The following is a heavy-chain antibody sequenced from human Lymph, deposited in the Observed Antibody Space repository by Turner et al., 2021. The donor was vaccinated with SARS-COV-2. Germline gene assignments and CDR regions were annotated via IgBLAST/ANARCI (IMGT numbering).Heavy chain of an antibody. CDR2: CNPNRGGP. D-gene: IGHD6-19*01. CDR1: ANPFTGYD. J-gene: IGHJ4*02. Sequence: QVRLVQSGAEVRRPGASVIVSCKASANPFTGYDMHWLRQAPGQGRERMRGCNPNRGGPSYAQKVQGRGDMARDTDTSTANMELSRLRADDPAVYDCGRGESIEVAGTQYFDYWGQGTLVTVSS. CDR3: GRGESIEVAGTQYFDY. V-gene: IGHV1-2*02.